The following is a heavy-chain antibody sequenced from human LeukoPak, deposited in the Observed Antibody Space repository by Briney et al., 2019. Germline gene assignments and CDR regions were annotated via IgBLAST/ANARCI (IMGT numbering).Heavy chain of an antibody. V-gene: IGHV1-3*01. J-gene: IGHJ6*02. CDR3: ARDLKYYYDSSGYWYYYYGMDV. Sequence: GASVKVSCKASGYTFTSYAMHWVRQAPEQRLEWMGWINAGNGNTKYSQKFQGRVTITRDTSASTAYMELSSLRSEDTAVYYCARDLKYYYDSSGYWYYYYGMDVWGQGTTVTVSS. D-gene: IGHD3-22*01. CDR1: GYTFTSYA. CDR2: INAGNGNT.